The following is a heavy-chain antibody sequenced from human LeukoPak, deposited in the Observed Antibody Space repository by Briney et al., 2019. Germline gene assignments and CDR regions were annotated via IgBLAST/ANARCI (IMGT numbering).Heavy chain of an antibody. Sequence: GESLQISCKGSGSSFTSYWIGWVRPLPGKGLEWMGIIYPGDSDTRYSPSFQGQVTISADKSISTAYLQWSSLKASDTAMYYCARHSGSPRTGFDYWGQGTLVTVSS. CDR3: ARHSGSPRTGFDY. CDR2: IYPGDSDT. J-gene: IGHJ4*02. CDR1: GSSFTSYW. D-gene: IGHD1-26*01. V-gene: IGHV5-51*01.